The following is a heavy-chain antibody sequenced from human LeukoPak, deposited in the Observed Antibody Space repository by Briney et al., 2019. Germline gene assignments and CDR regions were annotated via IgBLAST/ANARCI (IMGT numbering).Heavy chain of an antibody. J-gene: IGHJ3*02. CDR1: GYTFTSYY. Sequence: GASVKVSCKASGYTFTSYYMHWVRQAPGQGLEWMGIINPSGGSTSYAQKFQGRVTMTRDTSTSTVYMELSSLRSEDTAVYYCAILRGLRYFKDAFDIWGQGTMVTVSS. V-gene: IGHV1-46*01. CDR2: INPSGGST. D-gene: IGHD3-9*01. CDR3: AILRGLRYFKDAFDI.